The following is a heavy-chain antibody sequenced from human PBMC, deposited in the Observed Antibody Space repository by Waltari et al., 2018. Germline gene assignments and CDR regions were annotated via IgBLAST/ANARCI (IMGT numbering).Heavy chain of an antibody. CDR3: ARDPIYYGSGSHNWFDP. CDR1: GGTFSSYA. J-gene: IGHJ5*02. D-gene: IGHD3-10*01. Sequence: QVQLVQSGAEVKKPGSSVKVSCKASGGTFSSYAISWVRQAPGQGLEWMGGIIPILGTANYAQKFQGRVTITADESTSTAYMELSSLRSEDTAVYYCARDPIYYGSGSHNWFDPWGQGTLVTVSS. CDR2: IIPILGTA. V-gene: IGHV1-69*13.